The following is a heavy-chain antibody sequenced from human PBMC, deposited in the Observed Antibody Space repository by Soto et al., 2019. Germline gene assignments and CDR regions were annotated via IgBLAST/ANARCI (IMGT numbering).Heavy chain of an antibody. CDR2: INHSGST. J-gene: IGHJ6*02. CDR3: ASKLGYCSGGTSCQVDV. CDR1: GGSFSGYY. V-gene: IGHV4-34*01. D-gene: IGHD2-15*01. Sequence: SETLSLTCAVYGGSFSGYYWSWIRQPPGKGLEWIGEINHSGSTNYNPSLKSRVTISVDTSKNQFSLKLSSVTAADTAVYYCASKLGYCSGGTSCQVDVWGQGTTVTVSS.